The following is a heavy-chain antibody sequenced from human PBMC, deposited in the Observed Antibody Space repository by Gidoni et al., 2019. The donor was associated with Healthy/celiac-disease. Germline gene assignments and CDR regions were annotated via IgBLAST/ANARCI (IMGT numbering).Heavy chain of an antibody. D-gene: IGHD7-27*01. V-gene: IGHV1-2*04. J-gene: IGHJ4*02. CDR3: ARDGDWGELDY. CDR1: GYTFTGYY. Sequence: QVQLVQSGAEVSRPGAAVRVSFQASGYTFTGYYMHWVRQAPGHGLEWMGWINPNSGGTNHAQKFQGWVTMTRDTSISTAYMELSRLISDDTAVYYCARDGDWGELDYWGQGTLVTVSS. CDR2: INPNSGGT.